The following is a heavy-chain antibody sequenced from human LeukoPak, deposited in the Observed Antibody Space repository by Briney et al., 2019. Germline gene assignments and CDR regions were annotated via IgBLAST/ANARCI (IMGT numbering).Heavy chain of an antibody. V-gene: IGHV4-34*01. CDR2: INHSGST. J-gene: IGHJ6*02. CDR1: GGSFSGYY. D-gene: IGHD2-21*02. Sequence: PSETLSLTCAVYGGSFSGYYWSWIRQPPGKGLEWIGEINHSGSTNYNPSLKSRVTISVDTSKNQFSLKLSSVTAADTAVYYCAREGRDPEKKLNYYYGMDVWGQGTTVTVSS. CDR3: AREGRDPEKKLNYYYGMDV.